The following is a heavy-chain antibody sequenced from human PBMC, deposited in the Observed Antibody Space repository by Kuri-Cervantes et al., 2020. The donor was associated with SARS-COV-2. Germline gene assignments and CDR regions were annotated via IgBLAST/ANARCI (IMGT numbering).Heavy chain of an antibody. D-gene: IGHD6-6*01. V-gene: IGHV1-24*01. CDR2: FDPEDGET. J-gene: IGHJ4*02. Sequence: ASVKVSCKVSGYTLTELSMHWVRQAPGIGLEWMGGFDPEDGETIYAQKFQGRVTMTEDTSTDTAYMELSSLRSEDTAVYYCATDFGYSSSSHADYWGQGTLVTVSS. CDR1: GYTLTELS. CDR3: ATDFGYSSSSHADY.